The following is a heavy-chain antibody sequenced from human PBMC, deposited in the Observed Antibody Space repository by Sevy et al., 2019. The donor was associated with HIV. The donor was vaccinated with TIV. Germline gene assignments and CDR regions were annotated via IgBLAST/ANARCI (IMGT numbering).Heavy chain of an antibody. CDR2: IKADGSDK. Sequence: GGSLRLSCAASGFTFSANWMNWVRQAPGKGLEWVANIKADGSDKHYVDSVEGRFTISRDNARNSLFLELNSLKVEDTAVYYCATDLFSSSSADVFDIWGQGTMVTVSS. CDR3: ATDLFSSSSADVFDI. D-gene: IGHD6-6*01. J-gene: IGHJ3*02. V-gene: IGHV3-7*01. CDR1: GFTFSANW.